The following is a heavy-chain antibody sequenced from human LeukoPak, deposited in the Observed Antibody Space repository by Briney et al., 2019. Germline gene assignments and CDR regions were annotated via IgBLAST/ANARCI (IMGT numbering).Heavy chain of an antibody. Sequence: GSLRLSCAASGFTFSSYEMNWVRQAPGKGLEWVSYISSSGSTIYYTDSMKGRFTISRDNAKKSLFLQMNSLRAEDTAVYYCARGCPSYGGIVFDYWGQGTPVPVSS. CDR3: ARGCPSYGGIVFDY. V-gene: IGHV3-48*03. CDR2: ISSSGSTI. CDR1: GFTFSSYE. J-gene: IGHJ4*02. D-gene: IGHD4-23*01.